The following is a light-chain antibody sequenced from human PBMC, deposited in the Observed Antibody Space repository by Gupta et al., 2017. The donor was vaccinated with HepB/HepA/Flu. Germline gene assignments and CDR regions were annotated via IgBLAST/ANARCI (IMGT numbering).Light chain of an antibody. CDR2: RAS. CDR1: QSISAW. Sequence: DIQMTQSPSTLYASVRDRVTITCRASQSISAWLAWYQQKPGKAPNLLIYRASTLESGVPSRFSGSGSGTEFTLTISSRQPDDFATYYCQEVSGSSWTVGQGTKVEIK. J-gene: IGKJ1*01. V-gene: IGKV1-5*03. CDR3: QEVSGSSWT.